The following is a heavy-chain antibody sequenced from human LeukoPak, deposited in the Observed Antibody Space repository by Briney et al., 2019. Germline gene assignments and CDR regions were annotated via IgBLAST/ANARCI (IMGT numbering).Heavy chain of an antibody. Sequence: GASVKVFCKASGYTFTGYYMHWVRQAPGQGLEWMGWINPNSGGTNYAQKFQGRVTMTRDTSISTAYMELSRLRSDDTAVYYCARDLIGYCSSTSCALYYYYMDVWGKGTTVTVSS. J-gene: IGHJ6*03. D-gene: IGHD2-2*03. CDR2: INPNSGGT. CDR3: ARDLIGYCSSTSCALYYYYMDV. V-gene: IGHV1-2*02. CDR1: GYTFTGYY.